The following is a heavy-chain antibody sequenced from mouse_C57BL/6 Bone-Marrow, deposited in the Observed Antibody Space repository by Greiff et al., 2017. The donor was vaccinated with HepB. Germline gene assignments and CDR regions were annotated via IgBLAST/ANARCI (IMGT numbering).Heavy chain of an antibody. CDR3: ARRGWLLRAMDY. Sequence: EVQLQESGGGLVQPGGSLKLSCAASGFTFSDYYMYWVRQTPEKRLEWVAYISNGGGSTYYPDTVKGRFTISRDNAKNTLYLQMSRLKSEDTAMYYCARRGWLLRAMDYWGQGTSVTVSS. D-gene: IGHD2-3*01. CDR2: ISNGGGST. V-gene: IGHV5-12*01. J-gene: IGHJ4*01. CDR1: GFTFSDYY.